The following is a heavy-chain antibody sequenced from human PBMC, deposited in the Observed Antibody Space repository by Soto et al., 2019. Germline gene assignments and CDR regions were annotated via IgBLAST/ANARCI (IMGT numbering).Heavy chain of an antibody. J-gene: IGHJ5*02. CDR2: IYYSGST. D-gene: IGHD2-15*01. Sequence: PSETLSLTCTVSGGSISSGGYYWSWIRQHPGKGLEWIGYIYYSGSTYYNPSLKSRVTISVDTSKNQFSLKLSSVTAADTAVYYCARGGGCSGGSCYSSSSWFDPWGQGTLVTVSS. V-gene: IGHV4-31*03. CDR1: GGSISSGGYY. CDR3: ARGGGCSGGSCYSSSSWFDP.